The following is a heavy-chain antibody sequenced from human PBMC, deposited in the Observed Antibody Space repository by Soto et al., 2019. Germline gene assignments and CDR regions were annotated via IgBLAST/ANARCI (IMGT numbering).Heavy chain of an antibody. CDR1: GGTFSSYA. Sequence: QVQLVQSGAEVKKPGSSVKVSCKASGGTFSSYAISWVRQAPGQGLEWMGGIIPIFGTANYAQKFQSRVTITAVESTSTAYMELRSLRSEVTAVYYCASPQYSSSWFNWFDPWGQGTLVTVSS. CDR3: ASPQYSSSWFNWFDP. CDR2: IIPIFGTA. V-gene: IGHV1-69*01. D-gene: IGHD6-13*01. J-gene: IGHJ5*02.